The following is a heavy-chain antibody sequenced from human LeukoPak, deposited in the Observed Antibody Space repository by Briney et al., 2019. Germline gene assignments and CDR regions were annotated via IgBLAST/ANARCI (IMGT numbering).Heavy chain of an antibody. CDR1: GGSFSGYY. V-gene: IGHV4-34*01. CDR2: INHSGST. D-gene: IGHD6-25*01. Sequence: SETLSLTCAVYGGSFSGYYWSWIRQPPGKGLEWIGEINHSGSTNYNPSLKSRVTISVDTSKNQFSLKLSSVTAADTAVYYCARFVRIAAVEIDYWGQGTLVTVSS. J-gene: IGHJ4*02. CDR3: ARFVRIAAVEIDY.